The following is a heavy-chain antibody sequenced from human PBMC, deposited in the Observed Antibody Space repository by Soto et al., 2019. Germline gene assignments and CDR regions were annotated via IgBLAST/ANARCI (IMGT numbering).Heavy chain of an antibody. CDR3: ATSTVVTPES. J-gene: IGHJ4*02. Sequence: QVQLVESGGGVVQPGRSPRLSCAASGFTFSSYGMHWVRQAPGKGLEWVAVISYDGSNKKYADSVKGRFTLSRDNSKNTLYLQMNSLRAEDTAVYYCATSTVVTPESWGQGTLVTVSS. CDR2: ISYDGSNK. D-gene: IGHD2-21*02. CDR1: GFTFSSYG. V-gene: IGHV3-30*03.